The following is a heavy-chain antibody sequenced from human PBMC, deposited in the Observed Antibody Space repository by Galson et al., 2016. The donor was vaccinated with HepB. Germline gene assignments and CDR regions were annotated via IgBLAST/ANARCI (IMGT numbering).Heavy chain of an antibody. CDR3: AREGSYYTLDY. V-gene: IGHV1-3*01. CDR1: AYTFTNYA. Sequence: SVKVSCKASAYTFTNYAIHWVRQAPGQGLDWMGWIIPGNGDTKYSQTFQGRVTITRDTSANTAYMELSSLRSEDTAVYYCAREGSYYTLDYWGQGTLVTVSS. CDR2: IIPGNGDT. D-gene: IGHD1-26*01. J-gene: IGHJ4*02.